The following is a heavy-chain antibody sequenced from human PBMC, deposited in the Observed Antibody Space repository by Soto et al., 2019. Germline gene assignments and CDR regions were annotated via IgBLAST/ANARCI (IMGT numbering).Heavy chain of an antibody. Sequence: PGGSLRLSCAASGFTFSSYAMHWVRQAPGKGLEWVAVISYDGSNKYYADSVKGRFTISRDNSKNTLYLQMNSLRAEDTAVYYCAREVVATIPGYFDYWGQGTLVTVSS. CDR3: AREVVATIPGYFDY. J-gene: IGHJ4*02. CDR2: ISYDGSNK. D-gene: IGHD5-12*01. V-gene: IGHV3-30-3*01. CDR1: GFTFSSYA.